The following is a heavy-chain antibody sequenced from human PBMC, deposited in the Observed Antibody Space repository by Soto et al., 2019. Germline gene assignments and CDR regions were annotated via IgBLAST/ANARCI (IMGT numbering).Heavy chain of an antibody. Sequence: ASVKVSCKASGYTFTSYDINWVRQATGQGLEWMGWMNPNSGNTGYAQKFQGRVTMTRNTSISTAYMELSSLRSEDTAVYYCARVGVGDFWSGYYRYGMDVRGQGTTVTVSS. D-gene: IGHD3-3*01. CDR3: ARVGVGDFWSGYYRYGMDV. CDR1: GYTFTSYD. CDR2: MNPNSGNT. V-gene: IGHV1-8*01. J-gene: IGHJ6*02.